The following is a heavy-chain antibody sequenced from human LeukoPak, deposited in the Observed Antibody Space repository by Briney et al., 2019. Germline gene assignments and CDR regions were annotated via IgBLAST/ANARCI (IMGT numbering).Heavy chain of an antibody. CDR1: GFTVSSNY. Sequence: GGSLRLSCAASGFTVSSNYMTWVRKAPGKGLEWVSYSGGTTYYADSVKSRFTISRDNSKNTLYLQMSSLRAEDTAVYYCARSTVVQGYCSSPSCPLIYWGQGTLVTVSS. V-gene: IGHV3-53*01. D-gene: IGHD2-2*01. J-gene: IGHJ4*02. CDR2: SGGTT. CDR3: ARSTVVQGYCSSPSCPLIY.